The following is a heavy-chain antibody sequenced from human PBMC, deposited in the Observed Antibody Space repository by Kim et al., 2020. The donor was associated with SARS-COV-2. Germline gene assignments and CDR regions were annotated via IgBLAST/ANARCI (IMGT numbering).Heavy chain of an antibody. J-gene: IGHJ6*03. CDR3: ARKGLYLRDSSSWFRYYYYIDV. CDR1: GFTFSSYE. V-gene: IGHV3-48*03. CDR2: ISSSGSTI. Sequence: GGSLRLSCAASGFTFSSYEMNWVRQAPGKGLEWVSYISSSGSTIYYADSVKGRFTISRDNAKNSLYLQMNSLRAEDTAVYYCARKGLYLRDSSSWFRYYYYIDVWGKGTTVTVSS. D-gene: IGHD6-13*01.